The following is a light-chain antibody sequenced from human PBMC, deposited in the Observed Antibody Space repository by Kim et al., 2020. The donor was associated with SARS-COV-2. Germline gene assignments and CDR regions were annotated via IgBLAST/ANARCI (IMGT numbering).Light chain of an antibody. V-gene: IGLV3-19*01. Sequence: SSELTQDPAVSVALGQTVRISCQGDSLRTTHASWYQHKAGQAPRLVVYEENNRPSGIPDRFSGSSTGNTASLAITGAQVEDEADYYCISRVSLTKKYVLGTGTKVTVL. CDR3: ISRVSLTKKYV. CDR2: EEN. J-gene: IGLJ1*01. CDR1: SLRTTH.